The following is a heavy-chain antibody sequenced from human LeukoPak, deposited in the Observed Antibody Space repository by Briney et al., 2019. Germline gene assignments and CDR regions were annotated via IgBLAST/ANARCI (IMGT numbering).Heavy chain of an antibody. CDR2: IYHSGST. CDR1: GGSISSGGYY. J-gene: IGHJ3*02. D-gene: IGHD1-1*01. CDR3: ARRVATGTTVAFDI. V-gene: IGHV4-30-2*01. Sequence: SQTLSLTCSVSGGSISSGGYYWSWIRQPPGKGLEWIGYIYHSGSTYYNPSLKSRVTISVDRSKNQFSLKLSSVTAADTAVYYCARRVATGTTVAFDIWGQGTMVTVSS.